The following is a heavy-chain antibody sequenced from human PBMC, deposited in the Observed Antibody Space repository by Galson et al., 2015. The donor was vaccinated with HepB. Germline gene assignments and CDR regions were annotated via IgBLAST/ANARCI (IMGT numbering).Heavy chain of an antibody. Sequence: SLRLSCAASGFTFSSYGMHWVRQAPGKGLEWVAVIWYDGSNKYYADSVKGRFTISRDNSKNTPYLQMNSLRAEDTAVYYCARARGYSYGYGMDVWGQGTTVTVS. J-gene: IGHJ6*02. CDR2: IWYDGSNK. V-gene: IGHV3-33*08. CDR1: GFTFSSYG. D-gene: IGHD5-18*01. CDR3: ARARGYSYGYGMDV.